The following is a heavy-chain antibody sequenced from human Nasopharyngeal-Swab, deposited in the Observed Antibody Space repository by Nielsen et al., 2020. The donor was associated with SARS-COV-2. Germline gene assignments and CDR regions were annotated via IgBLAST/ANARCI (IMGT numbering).Heavy chain of an antibody. J-gene: IGHJ6*02. D-gene: IGHD6-13*01. V-gene: IGHV1-3*04. Sequence: ASVKVSCKASGYTFTSYAMHWVRQAPGQRLEWMGWINTGNGNTKYSQEFQGRVTITRDTSASTAYMELSSLRSEDTAVYYCARDKAAPFRYYYYGMDVWGQGTTVTVSS. CDR1: GYTFTSYA. CDR2: INTGNGNT. CDR3: ARDKAAPFRYYYYGMDV.